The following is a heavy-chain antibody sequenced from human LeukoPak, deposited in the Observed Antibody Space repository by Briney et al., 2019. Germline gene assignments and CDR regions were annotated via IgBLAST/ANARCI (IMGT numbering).Heavy chain of an antibody. CDR1: GFTFSSYW. D-gene: IGHD3-22*01. J-gene: IGHJ5*02. CDR2: IKQDGSEK. Sequence: GGSLRLSCAASGFTFSSYWMSWVRQAPGKGLEWVANIKQDGSEKYYVDSVKGRFTISRDNAKNSLYLQMNSLRAEDTAVYYCARWVTMIVSRRKFDPWGQGTLVTVPS. CDR3: ARWVTMIVSRRKFDP. V-gene: IGHV3-7*03.